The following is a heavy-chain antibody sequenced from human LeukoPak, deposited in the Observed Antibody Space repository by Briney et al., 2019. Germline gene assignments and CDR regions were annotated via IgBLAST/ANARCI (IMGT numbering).Heavy chain of an antibody. CDR3: ARGPYDSSGYYRDYYYYGMDV. CDR2: IIPIFGTA. CDR1: GYTFSDYF. V-gene: IGHV1-69*13. Sequence: ASVKVSCKASGYTFSDYFIHWVRQAPGQGLEWMGGIIPIFGTANYAQKFQGRVTITADESTSTAYMELSSLRSEDTAVYYCARGPYDSSGYYRDYYYYGMDVWGQGTTVTVSS. J-gene: IGHJ6*02. D-gene: IGHD3-22*01.